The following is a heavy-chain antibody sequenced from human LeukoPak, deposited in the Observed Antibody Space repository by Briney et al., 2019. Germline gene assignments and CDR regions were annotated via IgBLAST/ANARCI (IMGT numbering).Heavy chain of an antibody. J-gene: IGHJ6*03. V-gene: IGHV1-69*01. CDR1: GRTFSSYA. CDR3: ASKGAVAAPTEDYYYYMDV. D-gene: IGHD6-19*01. Sequence: SVNVSCKASGRTFSSYAISWVRQAPGQGLEWMGGIIPIFGTANYAQKFQGRVTITADESTSTAYMELSSLRSEDTAVYYCASKGAVAAPTEDYYYYMDVWGKGTTVTVSS. CDR2: IIPIFGTA.